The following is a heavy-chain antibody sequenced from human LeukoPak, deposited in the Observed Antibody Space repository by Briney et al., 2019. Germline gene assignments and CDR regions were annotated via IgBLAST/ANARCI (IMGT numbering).Heavy chain of an antibody. V-gene: IGHV4-39*01. CDR2: IYYSGST. D-gene: IGHD2-2*01. CDR1: VGSITSSVYY. J-gene: IGHJ5*02. CDR3: ASRSSTYAYNWFDP. Sequence: SETLSLTCTVSVGSITSSVYYWDWIRQPPGKGLEWIGSIYYSGSTYYNPSLKSRVTISVNTSKNQFSLKLTSVTAADTAVYYCASRSSTYAYNWFDPWGQGTLVTVSS.